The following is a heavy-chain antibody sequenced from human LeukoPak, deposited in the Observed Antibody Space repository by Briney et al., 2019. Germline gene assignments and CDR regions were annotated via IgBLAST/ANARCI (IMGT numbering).Heavy chain of an antibody. CDR2: INPSGGST. Sequence: GASVKVSCKASGYTFTSYYMHWVRQAPGQGLEWMGIINPSGGSTSYAQKFQGRVTMTRDMSTNTVYMELSSLRSEDTAVYYCARDRFSDYDFWRGPDGFHPWGQGTLVTVSS. CDR1: GYTFTSYY. V-gene: IGHV1-46*01. CDR3: ARDRFSDYDFWRGPDGFHP. J-gene: IGHJ5*02. D-gene: IGHD3-3*01.